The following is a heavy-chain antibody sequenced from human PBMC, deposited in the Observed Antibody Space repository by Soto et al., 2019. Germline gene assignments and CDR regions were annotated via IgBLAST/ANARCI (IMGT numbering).Heavy chain of an antibody. J-gene: IGHJ6*02. CDR2: ISYDGSNK. CDR3: AIDGYSYGRNYYYYGMDV. Sequence: QVQLVESGGGVVQPGRSLRLSCAASGFTFSSYAMHWVRQAPGKGLEWVAVISYDGSNKYYADSVKGRFTISRDNSKNTLYLQMNSLRAEDTAVYYCAIDGYSYGRNYYYYGMDVWGQGTTVTVSS. V-gene: IGHV3-30-3*01. D-gene: IGHD5-18*01. CDR1: GFTFSSYA.